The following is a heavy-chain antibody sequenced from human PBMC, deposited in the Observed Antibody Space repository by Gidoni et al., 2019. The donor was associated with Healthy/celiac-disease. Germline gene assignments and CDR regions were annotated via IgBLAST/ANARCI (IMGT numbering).Heavy chain of an antibody. V-gene: IGHV3-74*01. J-gene: IGHJ4*02. CDR1: GSTFSSYW. CDR3: ARTSIGYGSGSYIYY. D-gene: IGHD3-10*01. Sequence: EVQLVESGGGLVQPGGSLRLSCAASGSTFSSYWMHWVRQAPGKGLVWVSRIKSDGSSTRYADSVKGRFTISRDNAKNTLYLQMNSLRAEDTAVDYCARTSIGYGSGSYIYYWGQGTLVTVSS. CDR2: IKSDGSST.